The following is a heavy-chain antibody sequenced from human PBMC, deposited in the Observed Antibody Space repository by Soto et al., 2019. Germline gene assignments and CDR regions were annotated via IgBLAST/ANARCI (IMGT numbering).Heavy chain of an antibody. V-gene: IGHV4-4*07. J-gene: IGHJ4*02. D-gene: IGHD4-17*01. CDR1: GDSISSYY. CDR3: ARDLSNYGDSYYFDY. CDR2: IYSSGST. Sequence: KSSETLSLTCTVSGDSISSYYWSWIRQPAGKGLEWIGRIYSSGSTNYNPSLKSRVTMSVDTSKNQFSLKLSSVTAADTAVYYCARDLSNYGDSYYFDYWGQGTLVTVSS.